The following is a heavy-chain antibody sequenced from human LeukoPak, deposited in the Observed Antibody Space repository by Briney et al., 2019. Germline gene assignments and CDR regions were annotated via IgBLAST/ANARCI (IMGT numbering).Heavy chain of an antibody. D-gene: IGHD3-9*01. CDR3: ARDYDILTGYYRGSLY. V-gene: IGHV1-18*01. Sequence: ASVKVSCKASGYTFTSYGISWVRQAPGQGLEWMGWISAYNGNTNYAQKLQGRVTMTTDTSTSTAYMELRSLRSDDTAVYYCARDYDILTGYYRGSLYWRQGTLVTVSS. CDR1: GYTFTSYG. CDR2: ISAYNGNT. J-gene: IGHJ4*02.